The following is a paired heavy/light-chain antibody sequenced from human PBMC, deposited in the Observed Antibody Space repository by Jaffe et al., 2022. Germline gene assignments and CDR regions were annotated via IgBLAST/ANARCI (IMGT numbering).Light chain of an antibody. V-gene: IGKV3-15*01. CDR2: DAL. J-gene: IGKJ2*03. Sequence: EIVMTQSPDTLSASPGERATLSCRASQTVGSKVAWYQQKPGQSPRLLIYDALTRASGIPARFSGSGSGTEFTLTIGSLQSEDFAVYYCQQYENWPPRPYSFGQGTKLDIK. CDR1: QTVGSK. CDR3: QQYENWPPRPYS.
Heavy chain of an antibody. V-gene: IGHV3-43*01. CDR3: STERLQYFQN. Sequence: EVQLVESGGVVVRPGGSLRLSCAASGFTFGDYTMHWVRQGPGKGLEWVSLITSDGLSAFYADSVKGRFTISRDNNKHSLYLQMDSLRTDDTAFYYCSTERLQYFQNWGQGTLVTVSS. D-gene: IGHD4-17*01. J-gene: IGHJ1*01. CDR1: GFTFGDYT. CDR2: ITSDGLSA.